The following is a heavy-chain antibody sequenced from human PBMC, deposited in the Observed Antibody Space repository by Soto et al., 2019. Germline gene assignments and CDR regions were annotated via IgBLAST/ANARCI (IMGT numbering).Heavy chain of an antibody. V-gene: IGHV3-30-3*01. Sequence: SGGSLRLSCAASGFTFSSYAMHWVRQAPGKGLEWVAVISYDGSNKYYADSVKGRFTISRDNSKNTLYLQMNSLRAEDTAVYYCARDRYDSSGYASYYYYGMDVWGQGTTVTVSS. CDR1: GFTFSSYA. CDR2: ISYDGSNK. J-gene: IGHJ6*02. CDR3: ARDRYDSSGYASYYYYGMDV. D-gene: IGHD3-22*01.